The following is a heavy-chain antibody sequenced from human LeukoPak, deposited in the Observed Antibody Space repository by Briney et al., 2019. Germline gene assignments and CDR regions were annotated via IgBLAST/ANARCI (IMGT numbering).Heavy chain of an antibody. Sequence: GGSLRLSCAASGFTFSSYGMHWVRQAPGKGLEWVAFIRYDGSNKYYADSMKGRFTISRDNSKNTLYLQMNSLRAEDTAVYYCAGSYYYDSSGYYPYDAFDIWGQGTMVTVSS. CDR1: GFTFSSYG. V-gene: IGHV3-30*02. CDR2: IRYDGSNK. CDR3: AGSYYYDSSGYYPYDAFDI. D-gene: IGHD3-22*01. J-gene: IGHJ3*02.